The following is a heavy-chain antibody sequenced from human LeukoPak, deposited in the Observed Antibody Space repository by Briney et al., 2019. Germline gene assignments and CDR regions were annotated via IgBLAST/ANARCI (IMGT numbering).Heavy chain of an antibody. CDR1: GFTFGSHA. CDR2: ISPDGRNE. V-gene: IGHV3-30*01. CDR3: ARQGYSLHYQRQYLDV. J-gene: IGHJ6*04. D-gene: IGHD5-18*01. Sequence: PGRSLRLSCAASGFTFGSHALHWVRQAPGKRLEWLAGISPDGRNEYYAESVKGRFTISRDNSKNTVYVEVTSLRGDETAVYYCARQGYSLHYQRQYLDVWGNGTTVTVSA.